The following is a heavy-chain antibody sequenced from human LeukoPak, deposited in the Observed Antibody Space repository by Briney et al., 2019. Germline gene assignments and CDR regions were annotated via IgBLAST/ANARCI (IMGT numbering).Heavy chain of an antibody. Sequence: ASVKVSCKASGYTFNSYDINWVRQATGQGLEWMGWMNPNTGNTGYGERFQGRVTMTRDNSISTAYMELNSLTSEDTAVYYCARGGAGTYYKRDGWFDPWDQGTVVTVSS. J-gene: IGHJ5*02. V-gene: IGHV1-8*01. CDR1: GYTFNSYD. CDR2: MNPNTGNT. D-gene: IGHD3-10*01. CDR3: ARGGAGTYYKRDGWFDP.